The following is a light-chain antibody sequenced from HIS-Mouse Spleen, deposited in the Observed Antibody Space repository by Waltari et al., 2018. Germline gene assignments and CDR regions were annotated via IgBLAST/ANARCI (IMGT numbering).Light chain of an antibody. CDR3: AAWEDSLSGPV. CDR2: RNN. V-gene: IGLV1-47*01. CDR1: SSNIGSNY. Sequence: QSVLTQPPSASGTPGQRVTISCSGSSSNIGSNYVYWYQQLPGTAPQLLIYRNNHRGSGVPDRASGSKCGTSASLAISGLRSEDEADYYCAAWEDSLSGPVLGGGTKLTVL. J-gene: IGLJ3*02.